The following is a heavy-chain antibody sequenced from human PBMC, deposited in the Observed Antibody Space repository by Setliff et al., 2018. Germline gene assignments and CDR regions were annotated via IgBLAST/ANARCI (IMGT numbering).Heavy chain of an antibody. CDR3: AREQWLDPPGYYYMDV. D-gene: IGHD6-19*01. J-gene: IGHJ6*03. V-gene: IGHV4-4*07. CDR2: IYIGGSA. CDR1: GGSFSGYY. Sequence: KTSETLSLTCAVYGGSFSGYYWSWIRQPAGKGLEWIGHIYIGGSANYNPSLKSRVTMSIDTSKNQLSLKLNSVTAADMAVYYCAREQWLDPPGYYYMDVWAKGTTVTVSS.